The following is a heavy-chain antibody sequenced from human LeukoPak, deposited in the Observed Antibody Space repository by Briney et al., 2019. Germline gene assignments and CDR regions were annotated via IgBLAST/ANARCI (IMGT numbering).Heavy chain of an antibody. CDR2: ITSSGGTT. J-gene: IGHJ4*02. Sequence: PGGSLRLSCSASGFTFSNYIMYWVRQSPGKGLEYVSVITSSGGTTYYADSVKGRFTISRDNSKNTLYLQMSSLRPEDTAVYCCVRYSSGLDYWGQGTLVTVSS. D-gene: IGHD6-19*01. CDR1: GFTFSNYI. CDR3: VRYSSGLDY. V-gene: IGHV3-64D*06.